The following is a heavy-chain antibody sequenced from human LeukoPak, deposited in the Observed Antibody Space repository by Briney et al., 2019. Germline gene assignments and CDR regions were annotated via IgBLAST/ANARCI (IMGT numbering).Heavy chain of an antibody. Sequence: ASVKVSCKASGYTFTGYYMHWVRQAPGQGLEWMGWINPNSGGTNYAQKFQGRVTMTRDTSISTAYMGLSRLRSDDTAVYYCARVGYYDFWRVAYNWFDPWGQGTLVTVSS. D-gene: IGHD3-3*01. CDR2: INPNSGGT. V-gene: IGHV1-2*02. CDR1: GYTFTGYY. CDR3: ARVGYYDFWRVAYNWFDP. J-gene: IGHJ5*02.